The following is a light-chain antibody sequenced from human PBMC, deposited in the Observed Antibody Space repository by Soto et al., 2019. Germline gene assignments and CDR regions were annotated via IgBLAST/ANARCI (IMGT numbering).Light chain of an antibody. Sequence: QSARTQPASVSGSPGQSITISCTGTSSDIGGYNYVSWYQQHPGKAPKLMIYEVSSRPSGVSNRFSGSKSGNTASLTISGPQAEDEADYFCGSYTSTSTLYVFGSGTKV. V-gene: IGLV2-14*01. J-gene: IGLJ1*01. CDR3: GSYTSTSTLYV. CDR1: SSDIGGYNY. CDR2: EVS.